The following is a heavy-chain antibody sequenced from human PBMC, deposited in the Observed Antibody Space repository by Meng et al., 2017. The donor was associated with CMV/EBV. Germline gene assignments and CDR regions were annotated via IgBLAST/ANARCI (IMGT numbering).Heavy chain of an antibody. CDR1: GGSISSYY. Sequence: GQLQEPGPGLVKHSETLSLTCTVSGGSISSYYWSWIRQPAGKGLEWIGRIYTSGSTNYNPSLKSRVTMSVDTSKNQFSLKLSSVTATDTAVYYCAREMPIAAAGCFDYWGQGTLVTVSS. CDR2: IYTSGST. CDR3: AREMPIAAAGCFDY. D-gene: IGHD6-13*01. V-gene: IGHV4-4*07. J-gene: IGHJ4*02.